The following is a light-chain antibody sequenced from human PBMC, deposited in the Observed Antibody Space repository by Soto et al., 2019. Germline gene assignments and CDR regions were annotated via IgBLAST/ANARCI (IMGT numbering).Light chain of an antibody. V-gene: IGKV1-5*01. CDR1: QPISSW. Sequence: DIQMTQSPPTLSASVGDRVTITCRASQPISSWLAWYHQKPGKAPKLLLYDASNLESGVPSRFSGSGSGTEFTLTFICRQPEDFGIYYCQQYENYWTVGQGTKVEIK. CDR2: DAS. J-gene: IGKJ1*01. CDR3: QQYENYWT.